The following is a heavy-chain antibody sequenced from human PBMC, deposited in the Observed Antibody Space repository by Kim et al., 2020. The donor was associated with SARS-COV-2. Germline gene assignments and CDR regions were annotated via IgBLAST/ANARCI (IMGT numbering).Heavy chain of an antibody. D-gene: IGHD3-22*01. Sequence: GGSLRLSCAASGFTFSDYAMHWVRQAPGKGLEWVSGISWNSGNIGYADSVKGRFTISRDNAKNSLYLQMNSLRAEDTALYYCAKDRNYDISGPFDYWGQGTLVTVSS. CDR2: ISWNSGNI. J-gene: IGHJ4*02. CDR3: AKDRNYDISGPFDY. V-gene: IGHV3-9*01. CDR1: GFTFSDYA.